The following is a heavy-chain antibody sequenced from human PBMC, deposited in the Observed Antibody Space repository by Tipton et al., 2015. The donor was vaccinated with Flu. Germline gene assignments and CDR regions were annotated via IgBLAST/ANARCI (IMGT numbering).Heavy chain of an antibody. Sequence: LRLSCAVYGGSFSGYYWSWIRQPPGKGLEWIGEINHSGSTNYNPSLKSRVTISVDTSKNQFSLKLSSVTAPDTAMYYCARGGYYDILTGYKYNFDYWGRGTLVAVSS. D-gene: IGHD3-9*01. V-gene: IGHV4-34*01. CDR1: GGSFSGYY. CDR3: ARGGYYDILTGYKYNFDY. CDR2: INHSGST. J-gene: IGHJ4*02.